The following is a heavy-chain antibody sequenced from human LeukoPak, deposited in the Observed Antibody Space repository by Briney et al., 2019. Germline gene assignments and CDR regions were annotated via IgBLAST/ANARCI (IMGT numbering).Heavy chain of an antibody. CDR3: ARDRHSSSGVRDFHGAFDI. V-gene: IGHV1-69*13. Sequence: ASVKVSCKASGGTFSSYAISWVRQAPGQGLEWMGGIIPIFGTANYAQKFQGRVTITADESTSTAYMELSSLRSEDTAVYYCARDRHSSSGVRDFHGAFDIWGQGTMLTVSS. D-gene: IGHD3-10*01. J-gene: IGHJ3*02. CDR2: IIPIFGTA. CDR1: GGTFSSYA.